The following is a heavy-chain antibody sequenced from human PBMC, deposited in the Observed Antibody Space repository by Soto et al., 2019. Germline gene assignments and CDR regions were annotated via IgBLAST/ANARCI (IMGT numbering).Heavy chain of an antibody. D-gene: IGHD4-17*01. CDR3: ARDYGGNPGIY. V-gene: IGHV3-7*01. Sequence: EVPLVDSGGGLVQPGGSLRLSCAASGFTFSQYWMSWVRQAPGKGLEWVANIKQDGSEKYYVDSVKGRFTISRDNAKNSLYLQMNSLRVEDTAVYYCARDYGGNPGIYWGQGTLVTVSS. CDR1: GFTFSQYW. CDR2: IKQDGSEK. J-gene: IGHJ4*02.